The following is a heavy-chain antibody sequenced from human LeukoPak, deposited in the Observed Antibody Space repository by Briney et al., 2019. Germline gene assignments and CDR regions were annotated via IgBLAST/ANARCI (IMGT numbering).Heavy chain of an antibody. CDR3: AKDKGSGDYYFDY. CDR2: IRYDGSNK. D-gene: IGHD4-17*01. CDR1: GFTFSSYG. J-gene: IGHJ4*02. Sequence: PGGSLRLSCAASGFTFSSYGMPWVRQAPGKGLEWVAFIRYDGSNKYYADSVKGRFTISRDNSKNTLYLQMNSLRAEDTAVYYCAKDKGSGDYYFDYWGQGTLVTVSS. V-gene: IGHV3-30*02.